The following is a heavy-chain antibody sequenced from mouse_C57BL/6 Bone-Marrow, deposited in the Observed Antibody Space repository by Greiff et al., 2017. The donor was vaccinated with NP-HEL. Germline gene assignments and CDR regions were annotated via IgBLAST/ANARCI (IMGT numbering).Heavy chain of an antibody. CDR1: EYEFPSHD. V-gene: IGHV5-2*01. Sequence: EVKLVESGGGLVQPGESLKLSCESNEYEFPSHDMSWVRKTPEKRLELVAAINSDGGSTYYPDTMERRFIISRDNTKKTLYLQMSSLRSEDTALYYCASYYYGSSPYYYAMDYWGQGTSVTAAS. J-gene: IGHJ4*01. CDR3: ASYYYGSSPYYYAMDY. CDR2: INSDGGST. D-gene: IGHD1-1*01.